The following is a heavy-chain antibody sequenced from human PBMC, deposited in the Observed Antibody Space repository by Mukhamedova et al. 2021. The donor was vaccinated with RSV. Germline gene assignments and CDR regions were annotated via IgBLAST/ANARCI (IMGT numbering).Heavy chain of an antibody. Sequence: WSWIRQPPGKGLEWIGYIYYSGSTNYNPSLKSRVTISVDTSKNQFSLKLSSVTAADTAVYYCARVGSWRNAFDIWGQGTMVTVS. D-gene: IGHD1-26*01. J-gene: IGHJ3*02. CDR2: IYYSGST. V-gene: IGHV4-59*01. CDR3: ARVGSWRNAFDI.